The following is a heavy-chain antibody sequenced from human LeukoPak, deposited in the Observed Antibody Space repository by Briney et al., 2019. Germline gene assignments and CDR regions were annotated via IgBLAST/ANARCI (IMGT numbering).Heavy chain of an antibody. J-gene: IGHJ4*02. D-gene: IGHD3-10*01. CDR3: AKDMFSGSAGVCDY. CDR2: ISGDGGST. Sequence: GGSLRLSCAASGFTFDDYAMHWVRQAPEKGLEWVSLISGDGGSTYYADSVKGRFTISRDNSKNSLYLQMNSLRTEDTALYYCAKDMFSGSAGVCDYWGQGTLVTVSS. CDR1: GFTFDDYA. V-gene: IGHV3-43*02.